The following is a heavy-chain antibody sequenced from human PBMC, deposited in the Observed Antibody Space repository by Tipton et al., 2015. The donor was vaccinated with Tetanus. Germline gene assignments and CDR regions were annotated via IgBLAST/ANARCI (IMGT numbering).Heavy chain of an antibody. CDR3: ATTGRERWLPMIFDS. V-gene: IGHV3-21*01. Sequence: SLRLSCAASGFTFSTYTLNWVRQTPGKGLEWVSSISGTGNIVKAADSVRGRFTISRDNAKNSLFLQMNSLTVDDTAVYFCATTGRERWLPMIFDSWGRGALVTVSS. CDR1: GFTFSTYT. CDR2: ISGTGNIV. D-gene: IGHD5-24*01. J-gene: IGHJ4*01.